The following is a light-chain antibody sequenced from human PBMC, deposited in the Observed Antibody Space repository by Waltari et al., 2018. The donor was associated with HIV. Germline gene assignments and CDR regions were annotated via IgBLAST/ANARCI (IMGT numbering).Light chain of an antibody. CDR2: LGS. CDR1: QSLLHSNGFNY. Sequence: DIVMTQSPLSLPVTPGEPASISCRSSQSLLHSNGFNYLDWYLKKPGQSPQLLIYLGSNRASGVPDRFSGSGSGTDFTLKISRVEAEDVGVYYCMQALQTPRTFGGGTKVVIK. CDR3: MQALQTPRT. V-gene: IGKV2-28*01. J-gene: IGKJ4*01.